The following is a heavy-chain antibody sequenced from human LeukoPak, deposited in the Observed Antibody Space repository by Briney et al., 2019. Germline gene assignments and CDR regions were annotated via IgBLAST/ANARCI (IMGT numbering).Heavy chain of an antibody. J-gene: IGHJ6*04. CDR2: ISSSGSTI. CDR1: GFTFSSYS. D-gene: IGHD3-10*02. Sequence: GGSLRLSCAASGFTFSSYSMSWVRQAPGKGLEWVSYISSSGSTIYYADSVKGRFTISRDNAKNSLYLQMNSLRAEDTAVYYCAELGITMIGRVWGKGTTVTISS. CDR3: AELGITMIGRV. V-gene: IGHV3-48*04.